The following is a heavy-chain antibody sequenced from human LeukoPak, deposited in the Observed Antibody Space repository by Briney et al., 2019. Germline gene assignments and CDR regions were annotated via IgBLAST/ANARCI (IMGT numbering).Heavy chain of an antibody. V-gene: IGHV1-2*02. Sequence: ASVKGSCKASGFSFTSYAIHWVRQAPGQGLEWMGWITPGGGTNYAQKFQGRVAITWDTSITTAYMDLSRLTSDDTAVYYCARDRYGDGFAHLDYWGQGALVTVSS. CDR2: ITPGGGT. J-gene: IGHJ4*02. CDR3: ARDRYGDGFAHLDY. CDR1: GFSFTSYA. D-gene: IGHD5-24*01.